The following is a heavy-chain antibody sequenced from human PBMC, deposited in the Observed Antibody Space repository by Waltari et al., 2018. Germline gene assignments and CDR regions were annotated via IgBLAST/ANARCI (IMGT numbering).Heavy chain of an antibody. CDR1: GFTVSSNY. D-gene: IGHD6-13*01. Sequence: EVQLVETGGGLIQPGGSLRLSCAASGFTVSSNYMSWVHQAPGKGLEWVSVIYSGGSTYYADSVKGRFTISRDNSKNTLYLQMNSLRAEDTAVYYCARGGTPYSSSWYEGNAFDIWGQGTMVTVSS. J-gene: IGHJ3*02. V-gene: IGHV3-53*02. CDR2: IYSGGST. CDR3: ARGGTPYSSSWYEGNAFDI.